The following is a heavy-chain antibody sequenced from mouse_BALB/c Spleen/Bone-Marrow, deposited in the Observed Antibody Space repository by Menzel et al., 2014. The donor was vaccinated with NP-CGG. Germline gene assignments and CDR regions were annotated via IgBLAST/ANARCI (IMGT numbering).Heavy chain of an antibody. CDR1: GYTFTDYA. Sequence: QVQLQQSGAELVRPGVSVKISCKGSGYTFTDYATHWVKQSHAKSLEWIEVISTYYGDASYNQKFKGKATMTVDKSSSTAYMELARLTSEDSAIYYCARDAMDYWGQGTSVTVSS. V-gene: IGHV1S137*01. CDR3: ARDAMDY. J-gene: IGHJ4*01. CDR2: ISTYYGDA.